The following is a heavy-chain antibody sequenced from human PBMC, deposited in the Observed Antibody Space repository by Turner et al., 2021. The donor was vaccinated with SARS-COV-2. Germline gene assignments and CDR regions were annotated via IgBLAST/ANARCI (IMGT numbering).Heavy chain of an antibody. Sequence: QLPPQESGPGLVKPSETLSLTCTVSGGSISSSRYYWGWIRQPPGKGLEWIGSIYYSGSTYYNPSLKRRVTISVDTAKNQFSLKLSSVTAADTAVYYCARSNYDFWSGYYTFYFDYWGQGTLVTVSS. V-gene: IGHV4-39*01. D-gene: IGHD3-3*01. CDR1: GGSISSSRYY. CDR2: IYYSGST. CDR3: ARSNYDFWSGYYTFYFDY. J-gene: IGHJ4*02.